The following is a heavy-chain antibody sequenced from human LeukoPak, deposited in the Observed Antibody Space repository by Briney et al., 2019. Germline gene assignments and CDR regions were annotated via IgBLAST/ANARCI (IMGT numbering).Heavy chain of an antibody. CDR2: MNPNSGNT. V-gene: IGHV1-8*01. CDR3: ARPSIAAAGPDAFDI. CDR1: GYTFTSYD. Sequence: ASVKVSCKASGYTFTSYDINWVRQATGQGLEWMGWMNPNSGNTGYAQKFQGRVTMTRNTSISTAYMELRSLRSDDTAVYYCARPSIAAAGPDAFDIWGQGTMVTVSS. J-gene: IGHJ3*02. D-gene: IGHD6-13*01.